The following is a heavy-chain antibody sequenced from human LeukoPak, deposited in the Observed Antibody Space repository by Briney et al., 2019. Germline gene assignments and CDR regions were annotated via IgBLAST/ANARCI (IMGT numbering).Heavy chain of an antibody. CDR2: IYYSGRT. CDR1: GGSISSSHYY. V-gene: IGHV4-39*01. CDR3: ARRRDVVVGPNGEFDY. J-gene: IGHJ4*02. Sequence: SETLSLTCTVSGGSISSSHYYWGWIRQPPGRGLEWIGSIYYSGRTYSTFYNPSLRSRVTISADTSKKQFSLKLSSVTAADTAVYYCARRRDVVVGPNGEFDYWGQGTLVTVSS. D-gene: IGHD2-2*01.